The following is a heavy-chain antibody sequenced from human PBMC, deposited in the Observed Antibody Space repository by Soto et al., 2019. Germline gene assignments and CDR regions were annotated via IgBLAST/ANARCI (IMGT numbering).Heavy chain of an antibody. J-gene: IGHJ4*01. D-gene: IGHD6-13*01. CDR2: ISSSSSYI. CDR3: ARDWTATGPSSFDY. V-gene: IGHV3-21*01. Sequence: GGSLRLSCAASGFTFSSYSMNWVRQAPGKGLEWVSSISSSSSYIYYADSVKGRFTISRDNAKNSLYLQMNSLRAEDTAVYYCARDWTATGPSSFDYWGHGTLVTVSS. CDR1: GFTFSSYS.